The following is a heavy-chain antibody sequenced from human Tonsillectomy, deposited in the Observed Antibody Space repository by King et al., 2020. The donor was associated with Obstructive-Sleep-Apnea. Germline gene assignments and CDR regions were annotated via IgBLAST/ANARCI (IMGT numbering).Heavy chain of an antibody. Sequence: QLVQSGGGLVQPGRSLRLSCTASGFPFGDYSVSWFRQAPGKGLEWVGFIRNKAYGGTTEYAASVKGRFTISRDDSKSIAYLQMNSLKTEDTAVYYCTRGIDYYDSSGYPYYFYYGMDVWGQGTTVTVSS. CDR2: IRNKAYGGTT. J-gene: IGHJ6*02. CDR3: TRGIDYYDSSGYPYYFYYGMDV. V-gene: IGHV3-49*03. D-gene: IGHD3-22*01. CDR1: GFPFGDYS.